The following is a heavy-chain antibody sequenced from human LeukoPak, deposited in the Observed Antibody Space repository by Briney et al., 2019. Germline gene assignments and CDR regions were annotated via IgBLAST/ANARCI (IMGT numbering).Heavy chain of an antibody. CDR3: ATNPPVPADARRVYYYYYMDV. J-gene: IGHJ6*03. Sequence: ASVKVSCKVSGYTLTELSMHWVRQAPGKGLEWMGGFDPEDGETIYAQKFQGRVTMTEDTSTDTAYMELSSLRSEDTAVYYGATNPPVPADARRVYYYYYMDVWGKGTTVTVSS. CDR1: GYTLTELS. D-gene: IGHD2-2*01. CDR2: FDPEDGET. V-gene: IGHV1-24*01.